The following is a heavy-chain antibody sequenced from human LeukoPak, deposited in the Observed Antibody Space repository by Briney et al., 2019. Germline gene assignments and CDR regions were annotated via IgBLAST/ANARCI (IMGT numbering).Heavy chain of an antibody. D-gene: IGHD2-2*01. CDR3: ARGRRSFKPAAKFDY. J-gene: IGHJ4*02. CDR1: GGSFSGYY. V-gene: IGHV4-34*01. CDR2: INHSGST. Sequence: SETLSLTCAVYGGSFSGYYWGWLRQPPGKGLEWIGKINHSGSTNYNPSLKSRVTISVDTSKNQFSLKLSSVTAADTAVYYCARGRRSFKPAAKFDYWGQGTLVTVSS.